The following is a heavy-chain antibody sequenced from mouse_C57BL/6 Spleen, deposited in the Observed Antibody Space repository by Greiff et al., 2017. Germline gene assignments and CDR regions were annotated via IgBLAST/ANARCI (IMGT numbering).Heavy chain of an antibody. Sequence: VQLKQSRPELVKPGASVKISCKASGYSFTGYYMNWVKQSPEKSLEWIGEMNPSTGGTTYTQQFKAKATLTVDKSSSTAYMQLKSMTSEDSAVYYCARGGVTTVVADYFDYWGQGTTLTVSS. J-gene: IGHJ2*01. V-gene: IGHV1-42*01. CDR3: ARGGVTTVVADYFDY. D-gene: IGHD1-1*01. CDR2: MNPSTGGT. CDR1: GYSFTGYY.